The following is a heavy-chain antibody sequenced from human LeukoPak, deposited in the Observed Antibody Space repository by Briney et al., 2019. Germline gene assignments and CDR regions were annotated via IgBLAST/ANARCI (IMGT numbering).Heavy chain of an antibody. V-gene: IGHV3-48*03. CDR2: ISSSGSTI. CDR3: ARERDNTSGVD. Sequence: GGSLRLSCAASGFTFSSYEMNWVRQAPGKGLEWVSYISSSGSTIYYADSVKGRFTISRDNAKNSLYLQMNSLRAEDTAVYYCARERDNTSGVDWGQGTLVTVSS. CDR1: GFTFSSYE. D-gene: IGHD5-24*01. J-gene: IGHJ4*02.